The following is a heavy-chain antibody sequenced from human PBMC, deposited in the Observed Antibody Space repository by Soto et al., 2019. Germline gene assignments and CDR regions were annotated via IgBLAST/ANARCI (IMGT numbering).Heavy chain of an antibody. J-gene: IGHJ6*02. CDR2: TIPIFGTA. D-gene: IGHD4-4*01. CDR3: ARGVVSDYSNYYYYGMDV. Sequence: QVQLVQSGAEVKKPGSSVKVSCKASGGTFSSYAISWVRQAPGQGLEWMGGTIPIFGTANYAQKYQGRVTITADESESTAYMELSRLRSEDTAVYYCARGVVSDYSNYYYYGMDVWGQGTTVTVSS. CDR1: GGTFSSYA. V-gene: IGHV1-69*01.